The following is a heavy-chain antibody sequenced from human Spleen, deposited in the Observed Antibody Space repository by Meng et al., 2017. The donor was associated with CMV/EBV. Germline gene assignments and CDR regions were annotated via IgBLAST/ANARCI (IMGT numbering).Heavy chain of an antibody. D-gene: IGHD1-26*01. Sequence: GEALEISLRGSGYSFTSYWIGWVRQMPGKGLEWRGIIYPGDSDTRYSPSFQGQVTISADKSIKTAYLQWSRLKASDTAMYYRARAPSLLYSGSTFDFWGQGTPVTVSS. CDR1: GYSFTSYW. CDR3: ARAPSLLYSGSTFDF. CDR2: IYPGDSDT. J-gene: IGHJ4*02. V-gene: IGHV5-51*01.